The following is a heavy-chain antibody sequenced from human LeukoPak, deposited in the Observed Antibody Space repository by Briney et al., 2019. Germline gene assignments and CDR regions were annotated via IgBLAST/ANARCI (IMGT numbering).Heavy chain of an antibody. CDR3: AAGTPNIVAHDAFDI. CDR1: GFTFTSSA. Sequence: SVKVSCKASGFTFTSSAMQWVRQARGQRLEWIGCIVVGSGNTNYAQKFQERVTITRDMSTSTAYMELSSLRSGDTAVYYCAAGTPNIVAHDAFDIWGQGTMVTVSS. J-gene: IGHJ3*02. D-gene: IGHD5-12*01. CDR2: IVVGSGNT. V-gene: IGHV1-58*02.